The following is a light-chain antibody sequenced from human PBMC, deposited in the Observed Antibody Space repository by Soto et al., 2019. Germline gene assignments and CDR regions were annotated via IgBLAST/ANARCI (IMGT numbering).Light chain of an antibody. J-gene: IGLJ3*02. CDR1: SGHSSYA. CDR3: QTWDTGIRV. Sequence: QSVLTQSPSASASLGASVKLTCTLSSGHSSYAIAWHRQQPEKGPRYLMKLNNDGSHSNGDGIPDRFSGSSSGAERYLTISSLQSEDEADYYCQTWDTGIRVFGGGTKLTV. V-gene: IGLV4-69*01. CDR2: LNNDGSH.